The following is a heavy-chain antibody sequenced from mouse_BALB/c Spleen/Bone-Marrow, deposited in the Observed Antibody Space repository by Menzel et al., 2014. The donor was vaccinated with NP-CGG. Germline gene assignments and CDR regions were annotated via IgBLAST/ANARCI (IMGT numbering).Heavy chain of an antibody. J-gene: IGHJ2*01. V-gene: IGHV1-77*01. CDR1: GYTFTDYV. D-gene: IGHD2-4*01. CDR2: IYPGSGST. CDR3: ARCGGLRDFNY. Sequence: VQLVESGPELVKPGASVKMSSKASGYTFTDYVISWVKQKTGQGPEWIGEIYPGSGSTYYNEKFKGKATLTADKSSNTTYMQLSSLTSEDSAVYFCARCGGLRDFNYWGQGTTLTVSS.